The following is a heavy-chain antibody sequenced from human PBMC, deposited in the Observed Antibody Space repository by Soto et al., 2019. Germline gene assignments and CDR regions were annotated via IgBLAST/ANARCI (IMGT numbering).Heavy chain of an antibody. CDR2: ISYDGSNK. V-gene: IGHV3-30*18. D-gene: IGHD3-22*01. CDR3: AKSSSGYYYAPPGY. CDR1: GFTFSSYG. J-gene: IGHJ4*02. Sequence: GGSLRLSCAASGFTFSSYGMHWVRQAPGKGLEWVAVISYDGSNKYYADSVKGRFTIPRDNSKNTLYLQMNSLRAEDTAVYYCAKSSSGYYYAPPGYWGQGTLVTVSS.